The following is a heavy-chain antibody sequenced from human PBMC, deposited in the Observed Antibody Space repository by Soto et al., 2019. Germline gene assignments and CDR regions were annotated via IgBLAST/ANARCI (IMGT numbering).Heavy chain of an antibody. J-gene: IGHJ3*01. D-gene: IGHD3-22*01. CDR2: ISGDSNYI. V-gene: IGHV3-21*01. Sequence: PGGSLRLSCAASGFSFGGYNMNWVRQAPGKGLEWVSSISGDSNYIYYADSVQGRFTISRDNAKNSVYLQMNSLRAEDTAVYYCARVVYFDRSAYGLWGQGTMVTV. CDR3: ARVVYFDRSAYGL. CDR1: GFSFGGYN.